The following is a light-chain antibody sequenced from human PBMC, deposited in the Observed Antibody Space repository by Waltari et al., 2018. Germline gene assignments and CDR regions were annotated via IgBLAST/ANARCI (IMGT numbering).Light chain of an antibody. CDR3: CSYAGAFTGV. V-gene: IGLV2-23*02. CDR1: NSDVGMYNL. Sequence: QSAPTQPASVSGSPGQSITISCTGTNSDVGMYNLVSWYQQHPDNAPKLLIYDVTERPSWVSDRLSGSKSGNTASLTISGLQAEDEGDYYCCSYAGAFTGVFGGGTKRTVL. J-gene: IGLJ3*02. CDR2: DVT.